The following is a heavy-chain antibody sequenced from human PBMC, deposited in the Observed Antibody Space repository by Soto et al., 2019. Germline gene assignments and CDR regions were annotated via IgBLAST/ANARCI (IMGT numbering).Heavy chain of an antibody. CDR3: ARAGIAASQDY. CDR1: GGSVSSGGYF. CDR2: ISYSGST. Sequence: PSETLSLTCTVSGGSVSSGGYFWSWIRQPPGKGLEWIGYISYSGSTKYNPSLESRVTISVDTSNKNFSLKLASVTAADTAVYYCARAGIAASQDYWGQGTLVTVSS. D-gene: IGHD6-13*01. J-gene: IGHJ4*02. V-gene: IGHV4-61*03.